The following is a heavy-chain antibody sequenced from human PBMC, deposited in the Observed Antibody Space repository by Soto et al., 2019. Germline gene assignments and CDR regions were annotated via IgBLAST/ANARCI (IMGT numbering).Heavy chain of an antibody. CDR1: GGSISSSNW. CDR2: IYHDGRT. V-gene: IGHV4-4*02. CDR3: ARETYGDYVGYFDP. J-gene: IGHJ5*02. Sequence: PSETLSLTCAVSGGSISSSNWWNWVRQPPGKGLEWIGEIYHDGRTNYNPSLKSRVTISVDKSKNQLSLNLISVTAADMAVYYCARETYGDYVGYFDPWGQGIQVTVSS. D-gene: IGHD4-17*01.